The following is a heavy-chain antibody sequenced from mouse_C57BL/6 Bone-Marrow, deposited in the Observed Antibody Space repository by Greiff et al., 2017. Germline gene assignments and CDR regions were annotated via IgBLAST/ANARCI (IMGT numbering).Heavy chain of an antibody. V-gene: IGHV1-69*01. J-gene: IGHJ2*01. D-gene: IGHD6-1*01. CDR2: IDPSDSYT. CDR1: GYTFTSYW. CDR3: AKYASYGYIDY. Sequence: QVQLQQPGAELVMPGASVKLSCKASGYTFTSYWMHWVKQRPGQGLEWIGEIDPSDSYTNYNQKFKGKSTLTVDKSSSTAYMQLSSLTSEDSAVYYCAKYASYGYIDYWGQGTTLTVSS.